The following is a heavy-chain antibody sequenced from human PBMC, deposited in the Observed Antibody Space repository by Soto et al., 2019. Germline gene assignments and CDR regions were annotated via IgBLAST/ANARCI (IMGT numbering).Heavy chain of an antibody. V-gene: IGHV3-15*01. CDR2: IISRHGGGTT. CDR1: GLNFNDAW. CDR3: AYTGFHTSWLDP. J-gene: IGHJ5*02. Sequence: PGGSLRLSCVVSGLNFNDAWMSWVRQAPGKGLEWVGRIISRHGGGTTDYAAPVKGRFAISRDDSRNTVYLQMNSLKKEDTGVYYCAYTGFHTSWLDPWGQGSLVTVSS.